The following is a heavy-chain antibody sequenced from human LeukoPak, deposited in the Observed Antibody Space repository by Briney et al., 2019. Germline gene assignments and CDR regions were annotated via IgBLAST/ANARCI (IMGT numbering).Heavy chain of an antibody. CDR2: MNPNSHNT. J-gene: IGHJ4*02. D-gene: IGHD6-6*01. Sequence: ASVKVSCKASGYTFTSYDINWVRQATGQGLEWMGWMNPNSHNTDYVQKFQGRVTMTRNTSISTAYMKLSSLRSEDTAVYYCARGGSSSSGFDYWGQGTLVTVSS. V-gene: IGHV1-8*01. CDR3: ARGGSSSSGFDY. CDR1: GYTFTSYD.